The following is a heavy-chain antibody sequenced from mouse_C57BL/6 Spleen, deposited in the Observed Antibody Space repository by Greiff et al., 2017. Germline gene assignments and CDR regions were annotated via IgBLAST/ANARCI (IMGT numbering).Heavy chain of an antibody. Sequence: VQLQQSGAELARPGASVKLSCKASGYTFTSYGISWVKQRTGQGLEWIGGIYPRSGNTDYNEKFKGKATLTADKASSTAYIELRSRTAEDYAVYDYARSRALDSSGYYFDYWGQGTTLTVAS. CDR1: GYTFTSYG. CDR2: IYPRSGNT. J-gene: IGHJ2*01. D-gene: IGHD3-2*02. V-gene: IGHV1-81*01. CDR3: ARSRALDSSGYYFDY.